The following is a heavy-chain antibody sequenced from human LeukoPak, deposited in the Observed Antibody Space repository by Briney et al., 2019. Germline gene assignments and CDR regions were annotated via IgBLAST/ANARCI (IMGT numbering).Heavy chain of an antibody. V-gene: IGHV3-23*01. CDR3: AKDLDYYGSGSPPDY. CDR1: GFTFSSYA. J-gene: IGHJ4*02. D-gene: IGHD3-10*01. Sequence: PGGSLRLSCAASGFTFSSYAMSWVRQAPGKGLEWVSAISGSGGSTYYADSVKGRFTISRDNSKNTLYLQMNSLGAEDTAVYYCAKDLDYYGSGSPPDYWGQGTLVTVSS. CDR2: ISGSGGST.